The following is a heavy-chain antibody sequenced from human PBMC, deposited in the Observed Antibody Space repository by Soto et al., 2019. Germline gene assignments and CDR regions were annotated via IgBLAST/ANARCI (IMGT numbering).Heavy chain of an antibody. CDR1: GFTFSSYG. Sequence: PGGSLRLSCAASGFTFSSYGMHWVRQAPGKGLEWVAVIWYDGSNKYYADSVKGRFTISRDNSKNTLYLQMNSLRAEDTAVYYCANLGYSYGRQPYYYYGMDVWGQGTTVTVS. D-gene: IGHD5-18*01. V-gene: IGHV3-33*06. CDR3: ANLGYSYGRQPYYYYGMDV. CDR2: IWYDGSNK. J-gene: IGHJ6*02.